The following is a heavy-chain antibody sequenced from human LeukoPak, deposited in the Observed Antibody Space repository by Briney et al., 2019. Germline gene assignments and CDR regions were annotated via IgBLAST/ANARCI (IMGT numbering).Heavy chain of an antibody. Sequence: ASVKVSCKASGYTFTSYGISWVRQAPGQGLEWMGWISAYNGNTNYAQKLQGRVTITADESTSTAYMELSSLRSEDTAVYYCARDGVDREAVAGLLLDADWGQGTLVTVSS. CDR1: GYTFTSYG. D-gene: IGHD6-19*01. J-gene: IGHJ4*02. CDR2: ISAYNGNT. V-gene: IGHV1-18*01. CDR3: ARDGVDREAVAGLLLDAD.